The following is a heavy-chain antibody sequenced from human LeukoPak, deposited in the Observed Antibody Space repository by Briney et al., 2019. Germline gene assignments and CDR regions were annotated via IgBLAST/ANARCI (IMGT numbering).Heavy chain of an antibody. CDR3: ARAKDYYDSSGYSIDAFDI. CDR2: IYYSGST. J-gene: IGHJ3*02. Sequence: PSETLSLTCTVSGGSISSGSYYWSWIRQPPGKGLEWIGYIYYSGSTYYNPSLKSRVTISVDTSKDQFSLKLSSVTAADTAVYYCARAKDYYDSSGYSIDAFDIWGQGTMVTVSS. CDR1: GGSISSGSYY. V-gene: IGHV4-30-4*08. D-gene: IGHD3-22*01.